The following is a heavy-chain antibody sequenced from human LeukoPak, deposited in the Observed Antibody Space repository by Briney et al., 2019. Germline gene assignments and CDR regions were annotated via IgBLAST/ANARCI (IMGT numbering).Heavy chain of an antibody. D-gene: IGHD3-22*01. Sequence: SETLSLTCGVSGGSISNTNWWSWVRQPPGQGLEWIGEISLTGLTHYNPSLESRVTVSLDKSKNQLSLNLTSVTAADTAVYYCARHGNYYDSSGYNYYFDYWGQGTLGTVS. V-gene: IGHV4-4*02. CDR3: ARHGNYYDSSGYNYYFDY. J-gene: IGHJ4*02. CDR2: ISLTGLT. CDR1: GGSISNTNW.